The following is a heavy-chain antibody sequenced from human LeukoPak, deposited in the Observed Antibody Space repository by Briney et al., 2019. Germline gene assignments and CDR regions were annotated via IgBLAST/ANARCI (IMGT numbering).Heavy chain of an antibody. Sequence: SETLSLTCSVSGYSISSGYYWGCIRQSPGKGLEWIGRIYTSGSTTYNPSLKSRVTMSVDTSKNQFSLKLSSVTAADTAVYYCARDSGTTGEVKFDPWGQGTLVTVSS. CDR3: ARDSGTTGEVKFDP. D-gene: IGHD3-10*01. CDR2: IYTSGST. J-gene: IGHJ5*02. CDR1: GYSISSGYY. V-gene: IGHV4-38-2*02.